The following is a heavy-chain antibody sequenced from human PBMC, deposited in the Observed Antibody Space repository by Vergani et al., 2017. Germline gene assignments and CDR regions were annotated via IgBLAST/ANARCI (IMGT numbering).Heavy chain of an antibody. D-gene: IGHD2-2*01. J-gene: IGHJ6*03. CDR2: IWYEGSNK. V-gene: IGHV3-33*08. CDR1: GFTLSSYA. CDR3: ARDRFDLPAAASYYYYYYMDV. Sequence: QVQLVESGGGVVQPGRSLRLSCAASGFTLSSYAMHGVRQAPGKGLEWVAVIWYEGSNKYYADSVKGRFTISRDNSKTTLYLQMNSLRAEDTAVYYCARDRFDLPAAASYYYYYYMDVWGKGTTVTVSS.